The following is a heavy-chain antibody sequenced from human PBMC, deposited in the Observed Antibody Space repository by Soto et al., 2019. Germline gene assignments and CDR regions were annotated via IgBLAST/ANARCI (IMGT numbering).Heavy chain of an antibody. D-gene: IGHD2-2*01. J-gene: IGHJ4*02. CDR2: INHSGST. CDR1: GGSFSGYY. V-gene: IGHV4-34*01. Sequence: SETLSLTCAVYGGSFSGYYWSWIRQPPGKGLEWIGEINHSGSTNYNPSLKSRVTISVDTSKNQSSLKLSSVTAADTAVYYCARLGYCSSTSCYGRDYWGQGTLVTVSS. CDR3: ARLGYCSSTSCYGRDY.